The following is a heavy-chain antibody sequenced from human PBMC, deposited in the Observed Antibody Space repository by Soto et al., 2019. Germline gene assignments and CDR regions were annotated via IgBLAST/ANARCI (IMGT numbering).Heavy chain of an antibody. CDR2: INHSGST. V-gene: IGHV4-34*01. J-gene: IGHJ5*02. CDR3: ARAGIGYYDFWSGYSLHPNWFDP. CDR1: GWSFSGYY. Sequence: SDTLSLTCAVYGWSFSGYYWSWIRQPPGKGLEWIGEINHSGSTNYNPSLKSRVTISVDTSKNQFSLKLSSVTAADTAVYYCARAGIGYYDFWSGYSLHPNWFDPWGQGTLLTVSS. D-gene: IGHD3-3*01.